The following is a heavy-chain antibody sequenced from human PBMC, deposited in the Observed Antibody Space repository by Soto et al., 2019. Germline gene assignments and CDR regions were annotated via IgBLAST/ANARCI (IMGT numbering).Heavy chain of an antibody. J-gene: IGHJ5*02. CDR1: GFTFSSYW. Sequence: SLRLSCAASGFTFSSYWMSWVRQAPGKGLEWVANIKQDGSEKYYVDSVKGRFTISRDNAKNSLYLQMNSLRAEDTAVYYCARVGIVVVTAPGDWFDPWGQGTLVTVSS. CDR3: ARVGIVVVTAPGDWFDP. CDR2: IKQDGSEK. V-gene: IGHV3-7*05. D-gene: IGHD2-21*02.